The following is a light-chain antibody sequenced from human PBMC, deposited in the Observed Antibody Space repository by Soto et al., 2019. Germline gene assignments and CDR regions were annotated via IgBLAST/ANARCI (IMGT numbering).Light chain of an antibody. CDR1: SSNIGAGYD. CDR2: GDT. J-gene: IGLJ2*01. Sequence: QSVLTQPPSVSGAPGQRVTISCTGSSSNIGAGYDVHWYQQLPGTAPKLLIYGDTNRPSGVPDRFSGSKSATSASLVITGLQAADEADYYCQSYATALNVYVVFGGGTKLTVL. CDR3: QSYATALNVYVV. V-gene: IGLV1-40*01.